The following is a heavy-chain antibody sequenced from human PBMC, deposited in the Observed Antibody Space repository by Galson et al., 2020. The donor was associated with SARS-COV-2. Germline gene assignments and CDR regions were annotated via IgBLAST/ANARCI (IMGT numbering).Heavy chain of an antibody. CDR2: ISYDGRNK. CDR1: GFTFSQYG. J-gene: IGHJ4*02. V-gene: IGHV3-30*03. Sequence: GESLKISCAASGFTFSQYGIHWVRQAPGKGLEWVAIISYDGRNKFYADSVKGRFTISRDNSKNTLYLQMNSLGTEDTAVYHCARERGSGTHYNSYYFDSWGQGALVTVSS. D-gene: IGHD3-10*01. CDR3: ARERGSGTHYNSYYFDS.